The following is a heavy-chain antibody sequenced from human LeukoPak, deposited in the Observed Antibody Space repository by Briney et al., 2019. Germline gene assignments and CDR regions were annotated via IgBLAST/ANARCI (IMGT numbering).Heavy chain of an antibody. J-gene: IGHJ5*02. Sequence: ASVKVSCKASGYTFTSYGISWVRQAPGQGLEWTGWISAYNGNTNYAQKLQGRVTMTTDTSTSTAYMELRSLRSDDTAVYYCARDCRYSSGHNRGGRREVNWFDPWGQGTLVTVSS. CDR2: ISAYNGNT. CDR3: ARDCRYSSGHNRGGRREVNWFDP. CDR1: GYTFTSYG. D-gene: IGHD6-19*01. V-gene: IGHV1-18*01.